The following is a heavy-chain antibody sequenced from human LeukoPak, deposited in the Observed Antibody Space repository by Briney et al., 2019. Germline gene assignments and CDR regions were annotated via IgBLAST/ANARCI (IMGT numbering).Heavy chain of an antibody. J-gene: IGHJ4*02. V-gene: IGHV4-38-2*02. CDR2: IYHSGST. D-gene: IGHD3-16*01. CDR3: ARETSYADPGY. Sequence: SETLSLTCAVSGYSIRSGYYWGWLRQPPGKGLEWLGSIYHSGSTYYNPPLKSRVTISVDTSKNQFSLKLSSVTAADTAVYYCARETSYADPGYWGQGTLVTVSS. CDR1: GYSIRSGYY.